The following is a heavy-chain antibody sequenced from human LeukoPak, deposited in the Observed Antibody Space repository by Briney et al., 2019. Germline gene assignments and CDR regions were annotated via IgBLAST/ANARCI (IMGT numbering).Heavy chain of an antibody. CDR2: IPYDGSNK. V-gene: IGHV3-30*03. D-gene: IGHD3-10*01. Sequence: GRSLRLSCEAPGFTFSTYGMHWVRQAPGKGLEWITLIPYDGSNKYYADSVKGRFNISRDNSKNTLYLQMNSLRAEDTAVYYRARYYGSGRGYYGLDVWGQGTTVTVFS. J-gene: IGHJ6*02. CDR1: GFTFSTYG. CDR3: ARYYGSGRGYYGLDV.